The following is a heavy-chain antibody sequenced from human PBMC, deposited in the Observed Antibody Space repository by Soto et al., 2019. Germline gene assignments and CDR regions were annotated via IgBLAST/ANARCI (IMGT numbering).Heavy chain of an antibody. V-gene: IGHV4-34*01. Sequence: PSETLSLTCAVYGGSFSGYYWSWIRQPPGKGLEWIGSIYYSGSTFYNPSLKSRVTISVDTSKNQFSLKLSSVTAADTAVYYCARSVTPWGQGTLVTVSS. CDR3: ARSVTP. CDR2: IYYSGST. J-gene: IGHJ5*02. D-gene: IGHD3-10*01. CDR1: GGSFSGYY.